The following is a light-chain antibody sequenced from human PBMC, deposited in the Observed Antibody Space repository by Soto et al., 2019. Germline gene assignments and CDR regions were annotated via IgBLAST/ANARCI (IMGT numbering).Light chain of an antibody. Sequence: DIQMTQSPSSLSASVGDRVTITCRASQSISSYLNWYQQKPGKAPKLLIYAASSLQSGVPSRFNGSGSGTNFSLTIRSLQPEDCATSYCEQRYSTPLTFGGGTKVEIK. CDR3: EQRYSTPLT. CDR1: QSISSY. V-gene: IGKV1-39*01. CDR2: AAS. J-gene: IGKJ4*01.